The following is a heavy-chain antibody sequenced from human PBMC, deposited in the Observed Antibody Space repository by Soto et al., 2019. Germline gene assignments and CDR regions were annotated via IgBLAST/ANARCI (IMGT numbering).Heavy chain of an antibody. CDR2: IDPSGGST. Sequence: QVRLVQSGAEVKKPGASVSISCKTSGFTFTTYYIHWVRQAPGQGLEWMGMIDPSGGSTTYAQKFQGRITMTSDMSTSTVYMELSSLRSEDTAVYYCARVPYDTTGYYAFWGKGTLVTVSS. D-gene: IGHD3-22*01. J-gene: IGHJ4*02. CDR3: ARVPYDTTGYYAF. V-gene: IGHV1-46*01. CDR1: GFTFTTYY.